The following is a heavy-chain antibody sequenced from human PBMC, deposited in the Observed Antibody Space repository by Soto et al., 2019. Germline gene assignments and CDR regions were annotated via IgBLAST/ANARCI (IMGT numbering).Heavy chain of an antibody. J-gene: IGHJ5*02. V-gene: IGHV3-33*01. CDR1: GFTFSSYG. D-gene: IGHD2-2*01. CDR3: AREVRVVVPTAILPGNWFDP. Sequence: PGGSLRLSCAASGFTFSSYGMHWVRQAPGKGLEWVAVIWYDGSNKYYADSVKGRFTISRDNSKNTLYLQMNSLRAEDTAVYYCAREVRVVVPTAILPGNWFDPWGQGTLVTVSS. CDR2: IWYDGSNK.